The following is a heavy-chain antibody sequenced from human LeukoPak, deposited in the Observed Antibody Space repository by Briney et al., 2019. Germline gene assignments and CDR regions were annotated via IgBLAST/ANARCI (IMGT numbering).Heavy chain of an antibody. J-gene: IGHJ4*02. CDR1: GYILTSYY. D-gene: IGHD1-1*01. CDR2: INPSGGST. V-gene: IGHV1-46*01. CDR3: ARGGTWTTYYFDY. Sequence: GASVKVSCKASGYILTSYYMHWVRQAPGQGLEWMGIINPSGGSTTYAQKFQGRVNMTSDTSTSTVYMELSSLTSDDTAVYYCARGGTWTTYYFDYWGQGTLVTVSS.